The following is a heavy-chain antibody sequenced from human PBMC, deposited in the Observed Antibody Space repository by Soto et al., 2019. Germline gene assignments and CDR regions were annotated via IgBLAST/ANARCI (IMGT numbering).Heavy chain of an antibody. D-gene: IGHD1-7*01. Sequence: GGSLRLSCAASGFTVSSNYMSWVRQAPGKGLEWVSVIYSGGSTYYADSVKGRFTISRDNSKNTLYLQMNSLRAEDTAVYYCARQMKNRNYGADAFDIWGQGTMVTVSS. CDR1: GFTVSSNY. V-gene: IGHV3-66*04. CDR3: ARQMKNRNYGADAFDI. J-gene: IGHJ3*02. CDR2: IYSGGST.